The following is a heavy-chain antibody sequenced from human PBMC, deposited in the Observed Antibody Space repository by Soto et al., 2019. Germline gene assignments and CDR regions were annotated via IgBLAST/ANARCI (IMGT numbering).Heavy chain of an antibody. Sequence: QVQLVQSGAEVKRPGSSVKVSCKASGDTFNFYSINWVRQAPGLGLEWMGRVNPIVSMSNYAQKFQGRVTMTTDKSTSTAYMELSSLRSEDTAISYCASRYGSGYLAFDYWGQGALVTVSS. D-gene: IGHD3-10*01. V-gene: IGHV1-69*02. CDR1: GDTFNFYS. CDR2: VNPIVSMS. J-gene: IGHJ4*02. CDR3: ASRYGSGYLAFDY.